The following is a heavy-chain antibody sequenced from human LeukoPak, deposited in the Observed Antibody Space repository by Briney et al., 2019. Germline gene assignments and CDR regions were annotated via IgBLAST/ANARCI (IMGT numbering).Heavy chain of an antibody. D-gene: IGHD1-26*01. CDR2: IIPIFGTA. CDR1: GGTFSSYA. Sequence: ASVKVSCKASGGTFSSYAISWVRQAPGQGLEWMGGIIPIFGTANYAQKFQGRVTITTDESTSTAYMELSSLRSEDTAVYYCARHKGSQLYYYYMDVWGKGTTVTVSS. CDR3: ARHKGSQLYYYYMDV. V-gene: IGHV1-69*05. J-gene: IGHJ6*03.